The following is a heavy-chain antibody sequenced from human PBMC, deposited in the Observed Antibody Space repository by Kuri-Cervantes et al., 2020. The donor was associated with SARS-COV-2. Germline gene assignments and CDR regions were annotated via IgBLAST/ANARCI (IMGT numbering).Heavy chain of an antibody. CDR2: MNPDTGNS. J-gene: IGHJ4*02. CDR3: AREMDYGSGSYRV. Sequence: ASVKVSCKASGYTFSTYDINWVRQASGQGLEWMGWMNPDTGNSGYAQSFRGRVTMTTDTSTSTAYMELRSLRSDDTAVYYCAREMDYGSGSYRVWGQGTLVTVSS. CDR1: GYTFSTYD. D-gene: IGHD3-10*01. V-gene: IGHV1-8*02.